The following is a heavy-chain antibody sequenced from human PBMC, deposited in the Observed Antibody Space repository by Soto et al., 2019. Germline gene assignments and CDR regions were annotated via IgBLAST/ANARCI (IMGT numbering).Heavy chain of an antibody. CDR2: IYYSGST. D-gene: IGHD3-22*01. J-gene: IGHJ5*02. CDR1: GGSISSGDYY. V-gene: IGHV4-30-4*01. Sequence: PSETLSLTCTVSGGSISSGDYYWSWIRQPPGKGLEWIGYIYYSGSTYYNPSLKSRVTISVDTSKNQFSLKLSSVTAADTAVYYCARAHEDYYDSSGYYYWFDPWDQGTLVTVSS. CDR3: ARAHEDYYDSSGYYYWFDP.